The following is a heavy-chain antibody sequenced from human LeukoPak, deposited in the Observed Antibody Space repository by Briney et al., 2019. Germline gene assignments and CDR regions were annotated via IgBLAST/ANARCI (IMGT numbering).Heavy chain of an antibody. D-gene: IGHD3-22*01. Sequence: GRSLRLSCAASGFTFSSYGMHWVRQAPGKGLEWVAVIWYDGSNKYYADSVKGRFTISRDNSKNTLYLQMNSLRAEDTAVYYCAKDNSSGYYLDYWGQGTLVTVSS. J-gene: IGHJ4*02. CDR1: GFTFSSYG. V-gene: IGHV3-33*06. CDR2: IWYDGSNK. CDR3: AKDNSSGYYLDY.